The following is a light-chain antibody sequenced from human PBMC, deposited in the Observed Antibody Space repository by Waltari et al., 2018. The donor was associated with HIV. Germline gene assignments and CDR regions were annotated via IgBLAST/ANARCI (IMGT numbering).Light chain of an antibody. J-gene: IGLJ1*01. V-gene: IGLV2-8*01. CDR1: SSDVGCYYY. Sequence: QPALTQPTPPHGPPRQSVTTPSTGTSSDVGCYYYVSWYQHHPGKPPNLIIYVVSKRPSGVPDRFSGSKSGNTASLTVSGLQDDDAADYCCDSYEGSNAYVFGAGTKVTVL. CDR2: VVS. CDR3: DSYEGSNAYV.